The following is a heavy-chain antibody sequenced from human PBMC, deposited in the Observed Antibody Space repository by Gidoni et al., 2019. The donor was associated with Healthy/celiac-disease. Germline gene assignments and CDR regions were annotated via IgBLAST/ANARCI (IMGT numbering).Heavy chain of an antibody. D-gene: IGHD3-22*01. CDR3: GRGLAGYYDSSGYWGYYYYYMDV. J-gene: IGHJ6*03. CDR1: GGSISSYY. CDR2: IYYSGRT. Sequence: VQLQESGPGLVKPSETLSLTCPVSGGSISSYYWSWIRQPPGKGLEWIGYIYYSGRTNYHPSLKSRVTISVDTSKNQFSLKLSSVTAADTAVYYCGRGLAGYYDSSGYWGYYYYYMDVWGKGTTVTVSS. V-gene: IGHV4-59*01.